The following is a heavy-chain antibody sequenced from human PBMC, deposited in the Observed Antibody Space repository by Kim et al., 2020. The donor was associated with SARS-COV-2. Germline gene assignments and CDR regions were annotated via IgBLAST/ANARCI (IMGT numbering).Heavy chain of an antibody. CDR1: GFTSSNYA. Sequence: GGSLRLSCAASGFTSSNYAMSWVRQAPGKGLEWVSGISASGGRTSNTDSVKGRFTISRDNSKNTLYLQMNSLRAEDTAIYYCASRPTKITIFGTNYFDHWGQGTLVTVSS. V-gene: IGHV3-23*01. J-gene: IGHJ4*02. CDR2: ISASGGRT. CDR3: ASRPTKITIFGTNYFDH. D-gene: IGHD3-3*01.